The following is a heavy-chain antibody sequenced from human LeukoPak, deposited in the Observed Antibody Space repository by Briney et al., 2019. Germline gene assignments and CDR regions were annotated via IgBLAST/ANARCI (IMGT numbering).Heavy chain of an antibody. D-gene: IGHD2-2*01. CDR3: ARVYCSSTSCSTANWFDP. V-gene: IGHV1-69*06. CDR1: GGTFSSYA. J-gene: IGHJ5*02. CDR2: IIPIFGTT. Sequence: SVKVSCKASGGTFSSYAISWVRQAPGQGLEWMGGIIPIFGTTNYAQKFQGRITITADKSTSTAYMELSSLRSEDTAVYYCARVYCSSTSCSTANWFDPWGQGTLATVSS.